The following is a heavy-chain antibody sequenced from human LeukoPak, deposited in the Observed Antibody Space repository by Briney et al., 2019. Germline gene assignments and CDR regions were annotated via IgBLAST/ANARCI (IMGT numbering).Heavy chain of an antibody. V-gene: IGHV1-3*01. CDR1: GYTFSDYA. Sequence: ASVKTSCKGSGYTFSDYAIHWLRQAPGQRLEWMGWINAGNVNTKYSQKFQGRVTITRDTSASTVYMELSSLRSEDTAVYYCARGIWSRRDIDYYLDYWGQGTLVTVSS. CDR3: ARGIWSRRDIDYYLDY. J-gene: IGHJ4*02. D-gene: IGHD2-15*01. CDR2: INAGNVNT.